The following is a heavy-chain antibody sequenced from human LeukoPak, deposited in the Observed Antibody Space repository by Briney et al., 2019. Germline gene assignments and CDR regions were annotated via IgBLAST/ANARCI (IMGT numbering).Heavy chain of an antibody. J-gene: IGHJ3*02. D-gene: IGHD3-16*01. CDR1: GGSISSGGYY. V-gene: IGHV4-31*03. Sequence: SETLSLTCTVSGGSISSGGYYWSWIRQHPGKGLEWIGYIYYSGSTYYNPSLKSRVTISVDTSKNQFSLKLSSVTAADTAVYYCARGLGGHDAFDIWGQGTMVTVSS. CDR3: ARGLGGHDAFDI. CDR2: IYYSGST.